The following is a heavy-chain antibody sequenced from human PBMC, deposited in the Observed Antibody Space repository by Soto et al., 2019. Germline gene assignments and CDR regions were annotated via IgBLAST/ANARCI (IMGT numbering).Heavy chain of an antibody. J-gene: IGHJ6*02. Sequence: GGSLRLSCAASGFTFSSYSMNWVRQAPGKGLEWVSSISSSSSYIYYADSVKGRFTISRDNAKNSLYLQMNSLRAEDTAVYYCARASGPDSGYSSRGDYYYYGMDVWGQGTTVTVSS. V-gene: IGHV3-21*01. CDR1: GFTFSSYS. CDR2: ISSSSSYI. CDR3: ARASGPDSGYSSRGDYYYYGMDV. D-gene: IGHD5-18*01.